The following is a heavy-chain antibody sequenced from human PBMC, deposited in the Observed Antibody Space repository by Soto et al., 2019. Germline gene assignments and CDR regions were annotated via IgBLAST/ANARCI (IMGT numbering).Heavy chain of an antibody. D-gene: IGHD2-2*01. CDR3: VKDHGYCSSTSCYDYYYYYGMDV. CDR1: GFTFSSYA. J-gene: IGHJ6*02. V-gene: IGHV3-64D*06. Sequence: PGGSLRLSCSASGFTFSSYAMHWVRQAPGKGLEYVSAISSNGGSTYYADSVKGRFTISRDNSKNTLYLQMSSLRAEDTAVYYCVKDHGYCSSTSCYDYYYYYGMDVWGQGTTLAVSS. CDR2: ISSNGGST.